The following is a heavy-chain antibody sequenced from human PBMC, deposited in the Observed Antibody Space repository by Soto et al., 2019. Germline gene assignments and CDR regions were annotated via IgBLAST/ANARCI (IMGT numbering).Heavy chain of an antibody. D-gene: IGHD6-13*01. Sequence: VSLRLSCAASGFTFSSYAMSWVRQAPGQVLEWVSAISGSGGSTYYADSVKGRFTISRVNSKNKLYLQMNSLRAEDSAVYYCAKPDGVLVQGYSNRGPSSYYYGTEVWGKENTVNVSS. CDR1: GFTFSSYA. CDR3: AKPDGVLVQGYSNRGPSSYYYGTEV. V-gene: IGHV3-23*01. CDR2: ISGSGGST. J-gene: IGHJ6*04.